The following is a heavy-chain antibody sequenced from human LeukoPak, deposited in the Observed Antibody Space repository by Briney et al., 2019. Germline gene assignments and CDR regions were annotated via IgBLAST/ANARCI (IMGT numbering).Heavy chain of an antibody. CDR2: ISSSGSTI. Sequence: GGSLRLSCAASGFTFSSYEMNWVRQAPGKGLEWVPYISSSGSTIYYADSVKGRFIISRDNAKNSLYLQMNSLRAEDTAVYYCSRDGRITILYYYYGMDVWGQGTTVTVSS. J-gene: IGHJ6*02. D-gene: IGHD3-3*01. V-gene: IGHV3-48*03. CDR1: GFTFSSYE. CDR3: SRDGRITILYYYYGMDV.